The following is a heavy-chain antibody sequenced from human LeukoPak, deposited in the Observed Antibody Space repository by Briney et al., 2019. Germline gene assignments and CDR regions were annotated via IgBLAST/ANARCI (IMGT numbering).Heavy chain of an antibody. J-gene: IGHJ4*02. D-gene: IGHD4-17*01. CDR1: GCTLTELS. V-gene: IGHV1-8*01. CDR3: ARAPHGGADY. CDR2: MNPNSGNT. Sequence: ASVKVSCKVSGCTLTELSMHWVRQATGQGLEWMGWMNPNSGNTGYAQKFQGRVTMTRNTSISTAYMELSSLRSEDTAVYYCARAPHGGADYWGQGTLVTVSS.